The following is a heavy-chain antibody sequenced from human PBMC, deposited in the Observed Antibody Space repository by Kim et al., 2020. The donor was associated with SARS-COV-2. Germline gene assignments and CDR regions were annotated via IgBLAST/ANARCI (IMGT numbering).Heavy chain of an antibody. CDR2: ISSSSSYI. CDR1: GFTFSSYS. D-gene: IGHD2-2*01. Sequence: GGSLRLSCAASGFTFSSYSMNWVRQAPGKGLEWVSFISSSSSYIYYADSVKGRFTISRDNAKNTLYLQMNSLRAEDTAVYYCARDLRYCSSTSCMGDYYYGMYVWGQGTTVTVSS. J-gene: IGHJ6*02. V-gene: IGHV3-21*01. CDR3: ARDLRYCSSTSCMGDYYYGMYV.